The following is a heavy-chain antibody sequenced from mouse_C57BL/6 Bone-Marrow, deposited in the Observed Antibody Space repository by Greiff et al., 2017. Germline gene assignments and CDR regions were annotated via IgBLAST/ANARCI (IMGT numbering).Heavy chain of an antibody. J-gene: IGHJ1*03. CDR3: AREIYDGYYVDWYFDV. CDR2: IYPGSGST. Sequence: VPLQQPGAELVKPGASVKMSCKASGYTFTSYWITWVKQRPGQGLEWIGDIYPGSGSTNYNEKFKSKATLTVDTSSSTAYMQLSSLTSEDSAVYYCAREIYDGYYVDWYFDVWGTGTTVTVSS. D-gene: IGHD2-3*01. CDR1: GYTFTSYW. V-gene: IGHV1-55*01.